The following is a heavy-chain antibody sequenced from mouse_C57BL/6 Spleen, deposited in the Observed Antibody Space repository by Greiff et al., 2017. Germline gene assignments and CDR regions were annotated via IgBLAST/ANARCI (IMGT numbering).Heavy chain of an antibody. D-gene: IGHD3-3*01. Sequence: VQLQQPGAELVRPGSSVKLSCKASGYTFTSYWMHWVKQSPIQGLEWIGNIDPSDSETHYNQKFKDKATLTVDKSSSTAYMQLSSLTSEYSAVYYCARGTHLYAMDYWAQGTSVTVSS. V-gene: IGHV1-52*01. CDR2: IDPSDSET. CDR3: ARGTHLYAMDY. J-gene: IGHJ4*01. CDR1: GYTFTSYW.